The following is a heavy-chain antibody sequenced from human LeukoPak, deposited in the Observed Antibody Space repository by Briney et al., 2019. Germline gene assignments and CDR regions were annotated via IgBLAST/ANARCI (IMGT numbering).Heavy chain of an antibody. CDR1: GYTFTSYY. Sequence: GASVKVSCKASGYTFTSYYMHWVRQAPGQGLEWMGIINPSGGSTSYAQKFQGRVTMTRDTSTSTVYMELSSLRSEDTAVYYCARGKYSSGWYIATYYYYHGMDVWGQGTTVTVSS. V-gene: IGHV1-46*01. D-gene: IGHD6-19*01. CDR2: INPSGGST. J-gene: IGHJ6*02. CDR3: ARGKYSSGWYIATYYYYHGMDV.